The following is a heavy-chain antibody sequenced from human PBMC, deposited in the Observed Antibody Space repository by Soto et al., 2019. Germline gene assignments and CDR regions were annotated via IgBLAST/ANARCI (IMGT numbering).Heavy chain of an antibody. V-gene: IGHV4-4*07. CDR1: GGSISSYY. D-gene: IGHD3-3*01. J-gene: IGHJ4*02. Sequence: QVQLQESGPGLVKPSETLSLTCTVSGGSISSYYWSWIRQPAGKGLEWIGRIYTSGSTNYNPSLKSRVTMSVDTSKNQFSLKLSSVTAADTAVYYCARGSSWYDFWSGYSPLDYWGQGTLVTVSS. CDR2: IYTSGST. CDR3: ARGSSWYDFWSGYSPLDY.